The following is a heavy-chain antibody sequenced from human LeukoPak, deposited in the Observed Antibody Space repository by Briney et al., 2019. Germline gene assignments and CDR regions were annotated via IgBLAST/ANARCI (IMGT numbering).Heavy chain of an antibody. V-gene: IGHV3-74*01. J-gene: IGHJ3*02. CDR1: GFTFSSYW. CDR3: TGSSPGPNAFDI. D-gene: IGHD3-10*01. CDR2: IGSYT. Sequence: PGGSLRLSCAASGFTFSSYWMHWVRQAPGKGLVWVSRIGSYTTYADAVKGRFTISRDNAKNTVHLQMNSLRAEDTAVYYCTGSSPGPNAFDIWGQGTMVTVSS.